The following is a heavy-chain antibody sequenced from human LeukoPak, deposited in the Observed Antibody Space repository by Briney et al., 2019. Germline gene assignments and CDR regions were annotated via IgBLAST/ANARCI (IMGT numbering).Heavy chain of an antibody. V-gene: IGHV1-69*02. CDR1: GGTFSSYT. CDR2: IIPILGIA. J-gene: IGHJ4*02. D-gene: IGHD3-10*01. CDR3: ARGFERDKYGSGSYAFDY. Sequence: ASVKVSCKASGGTFSSYTISWVRQAPGQGLEWMGRIIPILGIANYAQKFQGRVTITADKSTSTAYMELSSLRSEDTAVYYCARGFERDKYGSGSYAFDYWGQGTLVTVSS.